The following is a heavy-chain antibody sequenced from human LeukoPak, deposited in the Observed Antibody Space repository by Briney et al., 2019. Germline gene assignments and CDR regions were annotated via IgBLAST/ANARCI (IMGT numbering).Heavy chain of an antibody. CDR2: IIPILGIA. CDR3: ARERYSSSSGLDP. J-gene: IGHJ5*02. Sequence: VSSVKVSCKASGGTFSSYAISWVRQAPGQGLEWMGRIIPILGIANYAQKFQGRVTITADKSTSTAYMELSSLRSEDTAVYYCARERYSSSSGLDPWGQGTLVTVSS. CDR1: GGTFSSYA. V-gene: IGHV1-69*04. D-gene: IGHD6-6*01.